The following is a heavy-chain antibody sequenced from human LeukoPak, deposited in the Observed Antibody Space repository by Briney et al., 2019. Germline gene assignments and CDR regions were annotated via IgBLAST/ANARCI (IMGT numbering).Heavy chain of an antibody. CDR2: VDPEDGEA. V-gene: IGHV1-69-2*01. D-gene: IGHD4-11*01. CDR3: ATDLRGTTATFDI. J-gene: IGHJ3*02. Sequence: GASVKVSCKASGYTFTDYYLHWVQQARGKGLEWMGRVDPEDGEARYAQKFQGRVTMTADPSTDTAYMELSSLKFEDTAMYFCATDLRGTTATFDIWGQGTMVTVSS. CDR1: GYTFTDYY.